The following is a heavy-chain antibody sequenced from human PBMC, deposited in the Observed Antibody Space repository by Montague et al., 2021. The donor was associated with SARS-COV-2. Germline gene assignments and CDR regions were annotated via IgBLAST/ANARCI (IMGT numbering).Heavy chain of an antibody. J-gene: IGHJ4*02. CDR2: ISYDGSDK. CDR3: ARDVYSSSWFARPDN. D-gene: IGHD6-13*01. V-gene: IGHV3-30*04. CDR1: GFTFSSFA. Sequence: SLRLSCAASGFTFSSFAVHWVRQAPGKGLEWVAVISYDGSDKYYVDSVEGRFTISRDNSKNTLYPQMNSLRAEDTAVYYCARDVYSSSWFARPDNWGQGTLVTVSS.